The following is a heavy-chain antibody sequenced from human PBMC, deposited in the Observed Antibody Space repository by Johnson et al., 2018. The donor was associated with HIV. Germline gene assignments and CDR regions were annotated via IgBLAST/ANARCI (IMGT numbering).Heavy chain of an antibody. CDR3: AKYSGLALDI. V-gene: IGHV3-23*04. Sequence: VQLVESGGGVVQPGRSLRLSCVASGFTFSSYAMSWVRQAPGKGLAWVSAISGSGGRTYYADSVKGRFTISRDNSKNSVYLQMNSLRVEDTAVDKCAKYSGLALDIWGQGTEVIVAS. CDR1: GFTFSSYA. J-gene: IGHJ3*02. D-gene: IGHD2-15*01. CDR2: ISGSGGRT.